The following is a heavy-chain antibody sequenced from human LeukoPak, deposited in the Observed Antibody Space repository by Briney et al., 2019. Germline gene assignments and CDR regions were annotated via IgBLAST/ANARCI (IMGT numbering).Heavy chain of an antibody. CDR2: INPNSGGT. J-gene: IGHJ4*02. Sequence: GSVKVSCKASGYTFTGYYMHWVRQAPGQGLEWMGWINPNSGGTNYAQKFQGRVAVTRDTSISTAYMELSRLRSDDSAVYYCARAGDYGGSYPSDNWGQGTLVTVSS. V-gene: IGHV1-2*02. D-gene: IGHD1-26*01. CDR3: ARAGDYGGSYPSDN. CDR1: GYTFTGYY.